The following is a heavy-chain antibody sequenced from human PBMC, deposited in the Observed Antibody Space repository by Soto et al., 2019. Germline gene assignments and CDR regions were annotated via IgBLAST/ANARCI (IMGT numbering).Heavy chain of an antibody. D-gene: IGHD3-10*01. J-gene: IGHJ4*02. V-gene: IGHV4-61*01. Sequence: SETLSLTCTVSGGSVSSGSYYWSWIRHPPGKGLEWIGYIYYSGSTNYNPSLKSRVTISVDTSKNQFSLKLSSVTAADTAVYYCARVRSHGSVDYWGQGTLVTVSS. CDR3: ARVRSHGSVDY. CDR1: GGSVSSGSYY. CDR2: IYYSGST.